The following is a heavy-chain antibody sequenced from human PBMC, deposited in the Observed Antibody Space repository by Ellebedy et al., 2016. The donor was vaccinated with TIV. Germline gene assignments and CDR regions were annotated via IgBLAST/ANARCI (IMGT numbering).Heavy chain of an antibody. D-gene: IGHD3-10*01. J-gene: IGHJ4*02. Sequence: AASVKVSCKASGYTFTSYAMHWVRQAPGQRLEWMGWINAGNGNTKYSQKFQGRVTITRDTSASTAYMELSSLRSEDTAVYYCAREDRPGRFRGEIQINYWGQGTLVTVSS. CDR1: GYTFTSYA. V-gene: IGHV1-3*01. CDR3: AREDRPGRFRGEIQINY. CDR2: INAGNGNT.